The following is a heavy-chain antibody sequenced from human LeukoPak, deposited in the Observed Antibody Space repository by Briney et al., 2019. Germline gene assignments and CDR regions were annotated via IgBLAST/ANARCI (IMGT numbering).Heavy chain of an antibody. CDR2: IWYDGSNK. J-gene: IGHJ3*02. Sequence: SGRSLRLSCAASGFTFSSYGMHWVRQAPGKGLEWVAVIWYDGSNKYYADSVKGRFTISRDNSKNTLYLQMNSLRAEDTAVYYCAKDDLREDDAFDIWGQGTMVTVSS. CDR1: GFTFSSYG. V-gene: IGHV3-33*06. CDR3: AKDDLREDDAFDI.